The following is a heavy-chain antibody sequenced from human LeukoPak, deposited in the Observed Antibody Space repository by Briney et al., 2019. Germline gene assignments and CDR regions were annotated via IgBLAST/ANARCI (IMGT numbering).Heavy chain of an antibody. Sequence: GASVKVSCKTSGYSFTAFYIHWVRRAPGQGREWMGWIHPRRGDTNYAQKLQGRVTMTRDTSISTAYLDLSSLRSDDTAVYYCARDGDYGTGSYYRGCIDSWGQGTPVTVSP. CDR3: ARDGDYGTGSYYRGCIDS. CDR2: IHPRRGDT. D-gene: IGHD3-10*01. V-gene: IGHV1-2*02. J-gene: IGHJ4*02. CDR1: GYSFTAFY.